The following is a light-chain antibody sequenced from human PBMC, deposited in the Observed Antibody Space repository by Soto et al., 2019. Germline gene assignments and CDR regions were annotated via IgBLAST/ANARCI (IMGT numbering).Light chain of an antibody. CDR3: SSFTSGGTWV. J-gene: IGLJ3*02. V-gene: IGLV2-14*03. CDR1: SSDVGAYNH. Sequence: QSALTQPASVSGSPGQSITISCTGTSSDVGAYNHVSWYQQHPGKVPKVMIYEVNNRPSGVSNRFSASKSGNTASLTISGLQAEDEATYCCSSFTSGGTWVFGGGTKLPVL. CDR2: EVN.